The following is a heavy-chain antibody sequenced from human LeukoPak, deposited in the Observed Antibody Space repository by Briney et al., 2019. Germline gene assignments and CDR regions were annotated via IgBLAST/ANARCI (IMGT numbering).Heavy chain of an antibody. CDR2: IYSGGST. V-gene: IGHV3-66*01. D-gene: IGHD6-13*01. CDR1: GFTVSSNY. J-gene: IGHJ4*02. Sequence: GGSLRLSCAASGFTVSSNYMSWVRQAPGRGLEWVSVIYSGGSTYYADSVKGRFTISRDNSKNTLFLQMNSLRAGDTAVYYCARDRAATGKDNLDYWGQGTLVTVSS. CDR3: ARDRAATGKDNLDY.